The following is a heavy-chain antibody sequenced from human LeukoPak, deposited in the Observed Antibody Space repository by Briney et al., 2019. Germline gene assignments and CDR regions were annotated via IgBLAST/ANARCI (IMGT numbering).Heavy chain of an antibody. Sequence: ASVKVSCKASGYTFTSYGISWVRQATGQGLEWMGWMNPTSGHTGYAQNFQGRVTMTRDTSISTAYMELNSLTSEDTAVYYCARSPVGVRKKHDFWGQGTLVIVSS. CDR3: ARSPVGVRKKHDF. V-gene: IGHV1-8*02. D-gene: IGHD3-10*01. CDR2: MNPTSGHT. CDR1: GYTFTSYG. J-gene: IGHJ4*02.